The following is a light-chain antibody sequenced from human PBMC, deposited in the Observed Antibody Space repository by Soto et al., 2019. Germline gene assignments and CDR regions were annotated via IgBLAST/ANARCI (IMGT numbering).Light chain of an antibody. J-gene: IGKJ1*01. V-gene: IGKV3-15*01. CDR1: QSVSSN. CDR3: QRYNNWPRT. Sequence: EIVMTQSPATPSVSPGERATLSCRASQSVSSNLAWYQQKPGQAPRLLIYGASTRATGIPARFSGSGSGTEFTLTISSLQSEDFAVYYCQRYNNWPRTFGQGTKVDI. CDR2: GAS.